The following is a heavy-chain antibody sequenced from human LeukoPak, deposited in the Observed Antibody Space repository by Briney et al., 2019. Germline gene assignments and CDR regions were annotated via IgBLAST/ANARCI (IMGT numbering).Heavy chain of an antibody. D-gene: IGHD2-2*01. Sequence: PETLSLTCTVSGGSISSHYWSWIRQPPGKGLEWIGYIYYSGSTNYNPSLKSRVTISVDTSKNQFSLKLSSVTAADTAVYYCARDPRYCSSTSGVCWFDPWGQGTLVTVSS. CDR3: ARDPRYCSSTSGVCWFDP. V-gene: IGHV4-59*11. J-gene: IGHJ5*02. CDR1: GGSISSHY. CDR2: IYYSGST.